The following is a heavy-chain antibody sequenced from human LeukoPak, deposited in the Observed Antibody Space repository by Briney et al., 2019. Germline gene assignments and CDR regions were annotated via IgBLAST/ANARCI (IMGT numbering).Heavy chain of an antibody. CDR3: ATHPLLDY. CDR2: IYYSGST. V-gene: IGHV4-39*01. CDR1: GDSIRRDNYY. Sequence: SETLSLTCTVSGDSIRRDNYYWGWIRQPPGRGLEWIGSIYYSGSTYYNPSLKSRVSISVDPSKSQFSLKLTSVTAADTAVYYCATHPLLDYWGQGSLVTVSS. J-gene: IGHJ4*02. D-gene: IGHD3-16*02.